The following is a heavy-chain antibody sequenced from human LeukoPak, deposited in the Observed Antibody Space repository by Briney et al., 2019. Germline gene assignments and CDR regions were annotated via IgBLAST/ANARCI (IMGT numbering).Heavy chain of an antibody. CDR3: ARHKGYGNYYYYDLDV. J-gene: IGHJ6*02. CDR2: VYPGDSET. Sequence: GESLKISCKGSGYIFTTYWIALVRQMPGKGLEWMGTVYPGDSETRDNPSFQGQVTISTDKSINTAYLQWSSLKASDTAMYYCARHKGYGNYYYYDLDVWGQGTTVTVSS. CDR1: GYIFTTYW. D-gene: IGHD5-18*01. V-gene: IGHV5-51*01.